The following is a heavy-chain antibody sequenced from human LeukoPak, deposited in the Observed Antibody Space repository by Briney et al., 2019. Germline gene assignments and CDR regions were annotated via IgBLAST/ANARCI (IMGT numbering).Heavy chain of an antibody. D-gene: IGHD5-24*01. Sequence: PGGSLRLSCTASGFTFSSYAMNWVRQAPGKGLEWVSYISSSGSTIYYADSVKGRFTISRDNAKNSLYLQMNSLRAEDTAVYYCARPRDGFRIFDYWGQGTLVTVSS. CDR3: ARPRDGFRIFDY. J-gene: IGHJ4*02. CDR2: ISSSGSTI. CDR1: GFTFSSYA. V-gene: IGHV3-48*03.